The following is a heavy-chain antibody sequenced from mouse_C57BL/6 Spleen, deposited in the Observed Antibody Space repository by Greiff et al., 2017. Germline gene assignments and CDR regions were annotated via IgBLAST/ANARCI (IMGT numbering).Heavy chain of an antibody. Sequence: QVQLQQSGAELVKPGASVKLSCKASGSTFTSYWMHWVKPRPGRGLEWIGRFDPYRGGTKYNEKFTSKATLTVDKPPSTAYMQHSSLTEGDYAVYDCESGYCGDYGGQGTTRTVSA. V-gene: IGHV1-72*01. CDR3: ESGYCGDY. CDR2: FDPYRGGT. J-gene: IGHJ2*01. D-gene: IGHD2-14*01. CDR1: GSTFTSYW.